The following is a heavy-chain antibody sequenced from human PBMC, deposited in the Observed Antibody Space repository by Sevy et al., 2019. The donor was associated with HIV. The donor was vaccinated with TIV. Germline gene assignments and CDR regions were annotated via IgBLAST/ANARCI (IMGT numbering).Heavy chain of an antibody. V-gene: IGHV3-23*01. D-gene: IGHD2-15*01. Sequence: GGSLRLSCAASGFTFSSYAMSWVRQAPGKGLEWVSAISGSGGSTYYAESVKGRFTISRDNSKNTLYLQMNSLRAEDTAVYYCAKGGVGNPLSAHYYFDYWGQGTLVTVSS. J-gene: IGHJ4*02. CDR2: ISGSGGST. CDR1: GFTFSSYA. CDR3: AKGGVGNPLSAHYYFDY.